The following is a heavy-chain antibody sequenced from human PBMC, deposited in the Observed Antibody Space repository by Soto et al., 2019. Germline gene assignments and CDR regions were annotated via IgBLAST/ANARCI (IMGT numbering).Heavy chain of an antibody. CDR2: IIPIFGTA. Sequence: SVKVSCKASGGTFSSYAISWVRQAPGQGLEWMGGIIPIFGTANYAQKFQGRVTITADESTSTAYMELSSLRSEDTAVYYCARPDPSRSYYYYGMDVWGQGTTVTAP. J-gene: IGHJ6*02. CDR3: ARPDPSRSYYYYGMDV. D-gene: IGHD3-10*01. CDR1: GGTFSSYA. V-gene: IGHV1-69*13.